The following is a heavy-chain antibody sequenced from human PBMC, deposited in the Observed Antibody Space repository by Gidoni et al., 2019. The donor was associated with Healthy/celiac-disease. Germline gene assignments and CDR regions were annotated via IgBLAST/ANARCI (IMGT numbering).Heavy chain of an antibody. CDR1: GYTFTSYA. D-gene: IGHD6-19*01. J-gene: IGHJ4*02. CDR2: INAGNGNT. CDR3: ARARPYRLGYSSGWHTFPDY. V-gene: IGHV1-3*01. Sequence: QVQLVQSGAEVKKPGASVKVSCKASGYTFTSYAMHWVRQAPGQRLEWMGWINAGNGNTKYSQKFQGGVTITRDTSASTAYMELSSLRSEDTAVYYCARARPYRLGYSSGWHTFPDYWGQGTLVTVSS.